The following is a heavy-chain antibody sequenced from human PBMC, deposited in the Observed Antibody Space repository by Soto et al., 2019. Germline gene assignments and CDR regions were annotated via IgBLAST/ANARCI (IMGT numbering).Heavy chain of an antibody. Sequence: SETLSLTCAVSGYSISSGYYWGWIRQPPGKGLEWIGSIYYSGSTYYNPSLKSRVTISVDTSKNQFSLKLSSVTAADTAVYYCARPASSGWYDWFDPWGQGTLVTVSS. CDR3: ARPASSGWYDWFDP. J-gene: IGHJ5*02. CDR2: IYYSGST. CDR1: GYSISSGYY. D-gene: IGHD6-19*01. V-gene: IGHV4-38-2*01.